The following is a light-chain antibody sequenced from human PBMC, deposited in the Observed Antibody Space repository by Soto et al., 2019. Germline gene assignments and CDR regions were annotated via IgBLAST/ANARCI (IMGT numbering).Light chain of an antibody. CDR2: EVS. Sequence: QSALTQPPSASGSPGQSVTISCTGTSSDIGGYNYVYWYQQHPGKAPKLMIYEVSKRPSGVPDRFSGSKSGNTASLTVSGPQADDEADYYCTSYAGRNNFVVFGGGTKVTVL. J-gene: IGLJ2*01. V-gene: IGLV2-8*01. CDR3: TSYAGRNNFVV. CDR1: SSDIGGYNY.